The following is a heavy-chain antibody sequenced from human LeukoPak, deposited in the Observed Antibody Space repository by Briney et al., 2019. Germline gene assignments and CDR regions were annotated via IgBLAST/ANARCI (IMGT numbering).Heavy chain of an antibody. V-gene: IGHV3-21*01. CDR1: GFTFSSYS. CDR2: ISSSSSYI. CDR3: ARDYDILTGEDY. J-gene: IGHJ4*02. Sequence: PGGSLRLSCAASGFTFSSYSMNWVRQAPGKGLEWVSSISSSSSYIYYADSVKGRFTISRDNAKNSLYLQMNSLRAEDTAAYYCARDYDILTGEDYWGRGTLVTVSS. D-gene: IGHD3-9*01.